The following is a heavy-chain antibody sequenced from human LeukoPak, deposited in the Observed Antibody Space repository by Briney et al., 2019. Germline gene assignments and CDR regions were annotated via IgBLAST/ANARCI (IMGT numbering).Heavy chain of an antibody. CDR3: AKWAYYYDSSGYYFDY. V-gene: IGHV3-23*01. CDR1: GFTFSSYA. CDR2: ISGSGGST. J-gene: IGHJ4*02. Sequence: GGSLRLSCAASGFTFSSYAMSWVRQASGKGLEWVSAISGSGGSTYYADSVKGRFTISRDNSKNTLYLQMNSLRAEDTAVYYCAKWAYYYDSSGYYFDYWGQGTLVTVSS. D-gene: IGHD3-22*01.